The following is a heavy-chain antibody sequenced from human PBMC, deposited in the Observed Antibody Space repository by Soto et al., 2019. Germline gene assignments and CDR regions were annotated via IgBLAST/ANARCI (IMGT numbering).Heavy chain of an antibody. J-gene: IGHJ4*02. CDR2: INSDGRVT. Sequence: EVQLVESGGGLVQPGGSLRLSCAVSGFTFTNYWMHWVRQAPGQGLVWVSRINSDGRVTNYADSVKGRFTTSRDNAKNTLYLQVNSLRAEDTAVYYCARDFSTSRPYYFDYWGPGTLVTVSS. CDR1: GFTFTNYW. D-gene: IGHD2-2*01. CDR3: ARDFSTSRPYYFDY. V-gene: IGHV3-74*01.